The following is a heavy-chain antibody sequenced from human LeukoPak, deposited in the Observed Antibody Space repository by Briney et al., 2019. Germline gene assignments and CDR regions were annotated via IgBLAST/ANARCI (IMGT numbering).Heavy chain of an antibody. J-gene: IGHJ6*03. V-gene: IGHV3-11*01. CDR3: ARNKDNYYYYMDV. D-gene: IGHD1/OR15-1a*01. CDR2: ISSSGNTI. CDR1: GFTFSDYY. Sequence: GGSLRLSCAASGFTFSDYYMSWIRQAPGKGLEWLSYISSSGNTIYYADSVKGRFTISRDNAKKSLYLQMNSLRAEDTAVYYCARNKDNYYYYMDVWGKGTTVTISS.